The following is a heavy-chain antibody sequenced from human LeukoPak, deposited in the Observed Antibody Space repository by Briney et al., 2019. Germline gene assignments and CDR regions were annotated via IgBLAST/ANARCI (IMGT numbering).Heavy chain of an antibody. Sequence: GGSLRLSCAPSGFAVSSYEMNWVRQARGHELEWVSYISGSGSTLYYADSVKGRFTISRDNAKNSLYLQMNSLRAEDMAVYYCARGPGSGLGMTRYFDYWGQGTLVTVSS. J-gene: IGHJ4*02. CDR1: GFAVSSYE. V-gene: IGHV3-48*03. CDR2: ISGSGSTL. D-gene: IGHD7-27*01. CDR3: ARGPGSGLGMTRYFDY.